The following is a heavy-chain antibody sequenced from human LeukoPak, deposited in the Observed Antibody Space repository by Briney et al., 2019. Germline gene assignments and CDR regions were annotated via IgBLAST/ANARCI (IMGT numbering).Heavy chain of an antibody. Sequence: GGSLRLSCAASGLTLSRYWMTWVRQAPGKGLEWVANINQDGNKKYYVDSVKGRFTISRDNAKNSLYLQMNSLRAEDTAVYYCAKDPVPSYYGSGSADYWGQGTQVTVSS. CDR1: GLTLSRYW. CDR3: AKDPVPSYYGSGSADY. D-gene: IGHD3-10*01. CDR2: INQDGNKK. J-gene: IGHJ4*02. V-gene: IGHV3-7*01.